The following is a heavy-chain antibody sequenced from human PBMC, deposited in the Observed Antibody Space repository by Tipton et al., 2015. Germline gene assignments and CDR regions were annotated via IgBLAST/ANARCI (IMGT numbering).Heavy chain of an antibody. Sequence: TLSLTCAVSGGSISSGGYYWSWIRQPPGKGLEWIGYVYYSGSTNYNPSLKSRVTISLDTSKNQFSLKLSSVTAADTAVYYCVRDAVVTHYYYYGMDVWGQGTTVTVSS. CDR3: VRDAVVTHYYYYGMDV. J-gene: IGHJ6*02. CDR2: VYYSGST. CDR1: GGSISSGGYY. V-gene: IGHV4-61*08. D-gene: IGHD4-23*01.